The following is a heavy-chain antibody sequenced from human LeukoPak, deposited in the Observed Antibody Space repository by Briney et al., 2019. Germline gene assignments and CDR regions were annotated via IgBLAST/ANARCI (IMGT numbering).Heavy chain of an antibody. CDR3: ASSTRGANVAFDI. V-gene: IGHV1-3*01. CDR1: GYTFTSYA. J-gene: IGHJ3*02. D-gene: IGHD4/OR15-4a*01. Sequence: ASVKVSCKVSGYTFTSYAMHWVRQAPGQRLEWMGWINAGNGNTKYSQKFQGRVTITRDTSASTAYMELSSLRSEDTAVYYCASSTRGANVAFDIWGQGTMVTVSS. CDR2: INAGNGNT.